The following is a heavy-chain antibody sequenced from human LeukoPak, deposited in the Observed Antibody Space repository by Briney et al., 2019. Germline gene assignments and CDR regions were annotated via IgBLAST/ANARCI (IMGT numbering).Heavy chain of an antibody. J-gene: IGHJ3*02. CDR3: VKGWDSSGYYAFDI. Sequence: ASVKVSCKASGYTFTGYQIQWVRQAPGQGPEWMAWINPNSGGTKYAQKYQGRVTMARDTSISTAYMEMSRLTSDDTAVYYCVKGWDSSGYYAFDIWGQGTMVTVSS. CDR1: GYTFTGYQ. D-gene: IGHD3-22*01. CDR2: INPNSGGT. V-gene: IGHV1-2*02.